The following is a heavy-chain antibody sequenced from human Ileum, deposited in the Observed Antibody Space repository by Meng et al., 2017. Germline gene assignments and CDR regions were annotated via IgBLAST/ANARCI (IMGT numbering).Heavy chain of an antibody. V-gene: IGHV4-30-2*01. J-gene: IGHJ4*02. Sequence: QVQLQESGPGLVKPSQTLSLTCSVSGGSISSSAYSWTWIRQPPGKGLEWIGYIYQVGITNYNPSLKSRVTIFVDTSKNQFSLKLTSVTAADTAVYYCASSTSGPELNYWGQGTLVTVSS. D-gene: IGHD2/OR15-2a*01. CDR1: GGSISSSAYS. CDR3: ASSTSGPELNY. CDR2: IYQVGIT.